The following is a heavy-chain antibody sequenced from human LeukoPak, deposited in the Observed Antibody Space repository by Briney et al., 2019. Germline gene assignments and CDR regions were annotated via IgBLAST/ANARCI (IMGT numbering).Heavy chain of an antibody. J-gene: IGHJ3*02. CDR3: ARVRHYDSSGYADSDAFDI. V-gene: IGHV3-21*01. CDR2: ISSSSSYI. Sequence: GGSLRLSCAASGFTFSSYSMNWVRQAPGKGLEWVSSISSSSSYIYYADSVKGRFTISRDNAKNSLYLQMNSLRAEDTAVYYCARVRHYDSSGYADSDAFDIWGQGTMVTVSS. D-gene: IGHD3-22*01. CDR1: GFTFSSYS.